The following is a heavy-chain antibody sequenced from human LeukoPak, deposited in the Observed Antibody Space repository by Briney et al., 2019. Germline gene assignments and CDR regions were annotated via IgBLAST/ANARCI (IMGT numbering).Heavy chain of an antibody. CDR3: STGSGHAFDI. Sequence: GGSLRLSCAASGFTFSSYWMHWVRRMPGKGLVWVSRINSDGSSTSYADSVKGRFTISRDNAKNTLYVQMNSLRAEDTAVYYCSTGSGHAFDIWGRGTMVTVSS. D-gene: IGHD3-10*01. V-gene: IGHV3-74*01. J-gene: IGHJ3*02. CDR2: INSDGSST. CDR1: GFTFSSYW.